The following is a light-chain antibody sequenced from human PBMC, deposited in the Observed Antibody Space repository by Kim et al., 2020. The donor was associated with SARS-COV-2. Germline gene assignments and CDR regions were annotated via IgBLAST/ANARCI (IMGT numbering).Light chain of an antibody. Sequence: QSALTQPPSASGSPGQSVTISCTGTSSDVGVYKFVSWFQQHPGKAPNLIIYEVNKRPSGVPDRFSGSKSGNTASLTVSGLQPEDEADYYCSSYAGNNFYVFGAGTKVTDL. V-gene: IGLV2-8*01. CDR3: SSYAGNNFYV. CDR2: EVN. CDR1: SSDVGVYKF. J-gene: IGLJ1*01.